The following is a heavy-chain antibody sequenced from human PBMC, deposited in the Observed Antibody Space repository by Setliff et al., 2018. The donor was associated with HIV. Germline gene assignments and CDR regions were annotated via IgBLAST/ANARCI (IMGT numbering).Heavy chain of an antibody. CDR1: GYSISSGYY. V-gene: IGHV4-38-2*01. Sequence: KPSETLSLTCAVSGYSISSGYYWGWIRQPPGKGLEWIGSIYHSGSTYYNPSLKSRVTISVDTSKNQFSLKLSSVTAADTAVYYCARVGLTGWFDPWGRGTLVTVSS. CDR2: IYHSGST. D-gene: IGHD1-26*01. J-gene: IGHJ5*02. CDR3: ARVGLTGWFDP.